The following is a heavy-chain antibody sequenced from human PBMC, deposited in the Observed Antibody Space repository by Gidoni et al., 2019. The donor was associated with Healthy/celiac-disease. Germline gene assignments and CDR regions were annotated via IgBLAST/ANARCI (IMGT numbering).Heavy chain of an antibody. J-gene: IGHJ4*02. CDR2: ISAYNGNT. CDR3: ARDADDILTL. D-gene: IGHD3-9*01. V-gene: IGHV1-18*01. Sequence: QVPLVQSGAEVPKPGASVTVSCQSSGYTFTSYGISWVRQAPGQGLEWMGWISAYNGNTNYAQKLQGRVTMTTDTSTSTAYMELRSLRADDTAVYYCARDADDILTLWGQGTLVTVSS. CDR1: GYTFTSYG.